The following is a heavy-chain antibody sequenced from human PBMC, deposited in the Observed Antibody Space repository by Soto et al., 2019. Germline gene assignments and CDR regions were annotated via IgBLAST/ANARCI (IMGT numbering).Heavy chain of an antibody. CDR3: ARDSSGWPDY. CDR2: IWYDGSNK. D-gene: IGHD6-19*01. V-gene: IGHV3-33*01. CDR1: GFTFSSYG. J-gene: IGHJ4*02. Sequence: PGGSLRLSCAASGFTFSSYGMHWVRQASGKGLEWVAVIWYDGSNKYYADSVKGRFTISRDNSKNTLYLQMNSLRAEDTAVYYCARDSSGWPDYWGQGTLVTVSS.